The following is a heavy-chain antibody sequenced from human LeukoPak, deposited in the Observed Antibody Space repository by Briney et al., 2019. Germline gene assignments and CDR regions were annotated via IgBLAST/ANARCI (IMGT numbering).Heavy chain of an antibody. CDR2: ISYDGSNK. CDR3: AKDRGFRCSSTSCYTGPLDY. CDR1: GFTFGSYG. J-gene: IGHJ4*02. D-gene: IGHD2-2*02. Sequence: GGSLRLSCAASGFTFGSYGMHWVRQAPGKGLEWVAVISYDGSNKYYADSVKGRFTISRDNSKNTLYLQMNSLRAEDTAVYYCAKDRGFRCSSTSCYTGPLDYWGQGTLVTVSS. V-gene: IGHV3-30*18.